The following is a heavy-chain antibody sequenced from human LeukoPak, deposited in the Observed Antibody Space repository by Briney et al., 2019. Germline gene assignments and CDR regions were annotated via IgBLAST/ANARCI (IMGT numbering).Heavy chain of an antibody. V-gene: IGHV3-30*02. Sequence: GRSLRLSCAASGFTFSNYIMHWVRQAPGKGLEWLAFIRYDGTDKYHAASVQGRFTVSRDNSKSTLYLQMNRLRSEDTAVYYCAAGDYGGPLDSWGQGSLVIVSS. J-gene: IGHJ5*01. CDR2: IRYDGTDK. CDR3: AAGDYGGPLDS. CDR1: GFTFSNYI. D-gene: IGHD4-23*01.